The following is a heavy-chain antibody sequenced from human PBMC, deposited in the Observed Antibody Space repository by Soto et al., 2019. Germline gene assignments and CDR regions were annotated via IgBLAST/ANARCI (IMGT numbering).Heavy chain of an antibody. D-gene: IGHD4-17*01. CDR3: ARDPGRVGDYGVWFDP. Sequence: SVKVSCKASGGTFSSYAISWVRQAPGQGLEWMGGIIPIFGTANYAQKFQGRVTITADESTSTAYMELSSLRSEDTAVYYCARDPGRVGDYGVWFDPWGQGTLVTVSS. J-gene: IGHJ5*02. V-gene: IGHV1-69*13. CDR1: GGTFSSYA. CDR2: IIPIFGTA.